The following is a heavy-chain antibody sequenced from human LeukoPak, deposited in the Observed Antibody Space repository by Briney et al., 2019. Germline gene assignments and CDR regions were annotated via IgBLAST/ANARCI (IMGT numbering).Heavy chain of an antibody. D-gene: IGHD6-19*01. Sequence: SETLSLTCAVYGGSFSGYYWSWIRQRPGKGLEWIGEINHSGSTNYNPSLKSRVTISVDTSKNQFSLKLSSVTAADTAVYYCARAVAGKFDYWGQGTLVTVSS. CDR1: GGSFSGYY. CDR2: INHSGST. J-gene: IGHJ4*02. V-gene: IGHV4-34*01. CDR3: ARAVAGKFDY.